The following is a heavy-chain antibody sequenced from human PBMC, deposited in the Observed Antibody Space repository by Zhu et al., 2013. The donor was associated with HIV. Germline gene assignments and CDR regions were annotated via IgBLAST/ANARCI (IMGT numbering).Heavy chain of an antibody. CDR1: GHTFTTYA. J-gene: IGHJ5*02. CDR3: ARGSTLGITILGPTDWFDP. D-gene: IGHD3-3*01. CDR2: ISPYNGNT. Sequence: QVQLVQSGAEVKKPGASVKVSCKASGHTFTTYAISWVRQAPGQGLEWMGWISPYNGNTNYAQKFQGRITMTTDTSTTTAYMELRSLRSDDTAAYYCARGSTLGITILGPTDWFDPWGQGTLVSVSS. V-gene: IGHV1-18*01.